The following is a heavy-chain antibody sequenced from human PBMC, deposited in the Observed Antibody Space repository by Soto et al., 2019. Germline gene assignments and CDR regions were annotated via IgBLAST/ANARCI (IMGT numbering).Heavy chain of an antibody. J-gene: IGHJ4*02. CDR2: IYSGGST. CDR3: ARDQMGSSSWPRDY. CDR1: GFNVSRSD. Sequence: PGGSLRVSRPASGFNVSRSDRSWVRQAPGKGLAWLAVIYSGGSTYSADAVKGRFTISRDNSKNRLYLQMKSLRADDAVVYYCARDQMGSSSWPRDYWGQGSLDTVSS. V-gene: IGHV3-53*01. D-gene: IGHD6-13*01.